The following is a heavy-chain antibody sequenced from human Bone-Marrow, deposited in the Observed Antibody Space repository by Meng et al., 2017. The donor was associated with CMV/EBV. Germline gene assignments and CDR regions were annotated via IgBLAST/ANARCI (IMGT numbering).Heavy chain of an antibody. CDR1: GYTFNSYG. D-gene: IGHD3-3*01. V-gene: IGHV1-18*01. CDR3: ARDKYDFWSTLYYYGMDV. J-gene: IGHJ6*02. CDR2: ISAYNGDT. Sequence: ASVKVSCKASGYTFNSYGITWVRQAPGQGLEWMGWISAYNGDTNYAQKLQGRVTMTVDTPTTTVYIELRSLRSDDTAVYYCARDKYDFWSTLYYYGMDVWDQGTTVTVSS.